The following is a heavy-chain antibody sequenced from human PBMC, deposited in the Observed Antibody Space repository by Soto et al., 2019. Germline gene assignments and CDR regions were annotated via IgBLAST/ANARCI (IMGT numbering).Heavy chain of an antibody. J-gene: IGHJ5*02. CDR2: ISSSSSTI. D-gene: IGHD2-15*01. CDR3: ARVVVVVVADGNWFDP. Sequence: GGSLRLSCAASGFTFSSYSMNWDRQAPGKGLEWVSYISSSSSTIYYADSVKGRFTISRGNAKNSLYLQMNSLRDEDTAVYYCARVVVVVVADGNWFDPWGQGTLVTVSS. V-gene: IGHV3-48*02. CDR1: GFTFSSYS.